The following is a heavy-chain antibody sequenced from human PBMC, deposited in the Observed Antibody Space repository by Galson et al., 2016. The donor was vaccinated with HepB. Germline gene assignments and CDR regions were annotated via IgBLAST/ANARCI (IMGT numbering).Heavy chain of an antibody. D-gene: IGHD4/OR15-4a*01. CDR3: ASNSGADYGDLEYYFAH. V-gene: IGHV5-51*01. Sequence: QSGAEVKKPGETLTISCKASGYRRRTYWIGWVRQRPGKGLEWMGIIYSGDSSPRYSPSFQGQVTISADKSIATAYLQWSRLKASDTAMYFCASNSGADYGDLEYYFAHWGQGTQVAVSS. CDR1: GYRRRTYW. CDR2: IYSGDSSP. J-gene: IGHJ4*01.